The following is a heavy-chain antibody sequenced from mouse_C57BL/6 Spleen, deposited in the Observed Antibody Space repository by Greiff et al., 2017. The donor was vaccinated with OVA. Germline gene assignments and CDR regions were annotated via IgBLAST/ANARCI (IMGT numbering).Heavy chain of an antibody. J-gene: IGHJ2*01. Sequence: EVKLQESGPELVKPGASVKISCKASGYTFTDYYMNWVKQSHGKSLEWIGDINPNNGGTSYNQKFKGKATLTVDKSSSTAYMELRSLTSEYSAVYYCARAYDYDPYFDYWGQGTTLTVSS. CDR1: GYTFTDYY. CDR3: ARAYDYDPYFDY. D-gene: IGHD2-4*01. V-gene: IGHV1-26*01. CDR2: INPNNGGT.